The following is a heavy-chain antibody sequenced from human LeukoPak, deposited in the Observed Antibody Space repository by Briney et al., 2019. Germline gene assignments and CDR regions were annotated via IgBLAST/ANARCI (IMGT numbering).Heavy chain of an antibody. V-gene: IGHV4-34*01. Sequence: SETLSLTCAVYGESFNGYYWSWIRQPPGKGLEWIGEINHSGSTKYNPSLKSRLTISVDTSKTQFSLKLTSVTAADTAVYYCAKSNGYGLVDIWGQGTMVTVSS. CDR2: INHSGST. CDR1: GESFNGYY. CDR3: AKSNGYGLVDI. J-gene: IGHJ3*02. D-gene: IGHD3-10*01.